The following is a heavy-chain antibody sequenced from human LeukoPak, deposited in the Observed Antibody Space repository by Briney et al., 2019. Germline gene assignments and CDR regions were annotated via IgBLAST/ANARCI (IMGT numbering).Heavy chain of an antibody. CDR1: GFTFSSYW. D-gene: IGHD3-22*01. V-gene: IGHV3-74*01. CDR2: IDSDGNIT. CDR3: ARISYDSSGYYDY. J-gene: IGHJ4*02. Sequence: GGLLRLSCAASGFTFSSYWMHWVRHAPGKGLVWVSRIDSDGNITSYADSVKGRFTISRDNAKNTRYLQMNSLRAEDTAVYYCARISYDSSGYYDYWGQGTLSTVSS.